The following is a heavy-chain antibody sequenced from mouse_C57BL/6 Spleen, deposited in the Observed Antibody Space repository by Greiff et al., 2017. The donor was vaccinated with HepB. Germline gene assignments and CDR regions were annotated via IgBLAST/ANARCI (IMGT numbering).Heavy chain of an antibody. V-gene: IGHV1-15*01. CDR1: GYTFTDYE. Sequence: QVQLQQSGAELVRPGASVTLSCKASGYTFTDYEMHWVKQTPVHGLEWIGAIDPETGGTAYNQKFKGKAILTADKSSSTAYMELRSLTSEDSAVYYCTRQLLLLRSWYFDGWGTGTTVTVSS. J-gene: IGHJ1*03. CDR2: IDPETGGT. D-gene: IGHD1-1*01. CDR3: TRQLLLLRSWYFDG.